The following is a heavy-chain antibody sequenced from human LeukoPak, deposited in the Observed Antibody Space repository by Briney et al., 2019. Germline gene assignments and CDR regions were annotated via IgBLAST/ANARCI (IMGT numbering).Heavy chain of an antibody. CDR2: VSGGGGST. J-gene: IGHJ4*02. CDR1: GFTFTSYG. CDR3: AKEKNSGYYYHFVY. Sequence: GGSLRLSCAASGFTFTSYGMSWVRQAPGKGLEWVSAVSGGGGSTYYADSVKGRFTISRDNSKNTLYLQMNSLRAEDTAVYYCAKEKNSGYYYHFVYWGQGTLVTVSS. D-gene: IGHD3-22*01. V-gene: IGHV3-23*01.